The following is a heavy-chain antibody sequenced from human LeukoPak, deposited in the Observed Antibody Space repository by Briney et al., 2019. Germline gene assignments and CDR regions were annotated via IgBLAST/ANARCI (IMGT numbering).Heavy chain of an antibody. CDR2: IYSGGSP. CDR3: ARQGAGYDEPIDY. J-gene: IGHJ4*02. CDR1: GFTVRSSY. Sequence: GGSLRLSCAASGFTVRSSYMSWVRQAPGKGLEWVSVIYSGGSPDYADSAKGRFTISTDNSKNTLYLQMNSLRAEDTAVYYCARQGAGYDEPIDYWGQGTLVTVSS. D-gene: IGHD5-12*01. V-gene: IGHV3-53*01.